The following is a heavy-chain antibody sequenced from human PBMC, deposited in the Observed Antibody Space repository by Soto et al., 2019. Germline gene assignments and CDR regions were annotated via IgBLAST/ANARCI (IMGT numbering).Heavy chain of an antibody. Sequence: GGSLRLSCAASGFTFSSYGMHWVRQAPGKGLEWVAVIWYDGSNKYYADSVKGRFTISRDNSKNTLYLQMNSLRAEDTAVYYCARDASLDFYSSGWSWYFDLWGRGTLVTVSS. V-gene: IGHV3-33*01. D-gene: IGHD6-19*01. CDR2: IWYDGSNK. CDR3: ARDASLDFYSSGWSWYFDL. CDR1: GFTFSSYG. J-gene: IGHJ2*01.